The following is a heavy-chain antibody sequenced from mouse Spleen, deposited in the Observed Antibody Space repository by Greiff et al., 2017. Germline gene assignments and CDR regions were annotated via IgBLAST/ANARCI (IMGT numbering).Heavy chain of an antibody. V-gene: IGHV5-9-1*01. CDR3: ARSYGNYDWFAY. D-gene: IGHD2-10*02. J-gene: IGHJ3*01. CDR2: ISSGGSYT. CDR1: GFTFSSYA. Sequence: EVMLVESGGGLVKPGGSLKLSCAASGFTFSSYAMSWVRQTPEKRLEWVATISSGGSYTYYPDSVKGRFTISRDNAKNTLYLQMSSLRSEDTAMYYCARSYGNYDWFAYWGQGTLVTVSA.